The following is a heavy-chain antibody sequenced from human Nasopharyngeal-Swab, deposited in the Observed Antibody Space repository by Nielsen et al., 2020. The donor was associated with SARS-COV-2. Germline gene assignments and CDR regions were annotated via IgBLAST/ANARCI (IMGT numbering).Heavy chain of an antibody. Sequence: GESLKISCAASGFTFSDYYMSWIRQAPGKGLEWVSYISSSSSYTNYADSVKGRFTISRDNAKNSLYLQMNSLRAEDTAVYYCARVARYEGDYWGQGTLVTVSS. CDR1: GFTFSDYY. D-gene: IGHD1-14*01. CDR3: ARVARYEGDY. V-gene: IGHV3-11*06. J-gene: IGHJ4*02. CDR2: ISSSSSYT.